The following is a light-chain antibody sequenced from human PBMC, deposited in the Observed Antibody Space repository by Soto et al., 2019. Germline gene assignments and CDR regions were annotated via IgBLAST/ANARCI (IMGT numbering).Light chain of an antibody. Sequence: DIPMTQSPSTLSASVGDRVSITCRASQSVGNSLAWYQQRPGKAPKLLIFDASTLESGVPSKFSGSGSETEFTFTISSLQPDDSATYYCQQYNTYGLTFGGGTKVEIK. CDR1: QSVGNS. J-gene: IGKJ4*02. V-gene: IGKV1-5*01. CDR2: DAS. CDR3: QQYNTYGLT.